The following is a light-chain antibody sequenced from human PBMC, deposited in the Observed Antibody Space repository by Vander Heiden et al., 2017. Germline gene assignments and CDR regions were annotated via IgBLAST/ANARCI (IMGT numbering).Light chain of an antibody. J-gene: IGLJ3*02. Sequence: QSVLTQPPSMSGAPGQRVTISCTGSRSNIGAGFDVHWYQQLPGTAPNLLIYGNNNRPSGVPDRFSGSKSGTSASLAITGLQAEDEADYYCQSYDSSLSGWVFGGGTKLTVL. CDR1: RSNIGAGFD. V-gene: IGLV1-40*01. CDR2: GNN. CDR3: QSYDSSLSGWV.